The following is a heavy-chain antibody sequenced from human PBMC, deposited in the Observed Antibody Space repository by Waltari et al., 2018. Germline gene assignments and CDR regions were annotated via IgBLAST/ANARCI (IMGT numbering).Heavy chain of an antibody. V-gene: IGHV3-7*03. CDR3: ARVVIRKAKGSDY. CDR2: IKQDGSEK. CDR1: GFPFSSYW. D-gene: IGHD3-22*01. J-gene: IGHJ4*02. Sequence: EVQLVESGGGLVQPGGSLRLYCAASGFPFSSYWMSWVRQAPGKGLEWVANIKQDGSEKYYVDSVKGRFTISRDNAKNSLYLQMNSLRAEDTAVYYCARVVIRKAKGSDYWGQGTLVTVSS.